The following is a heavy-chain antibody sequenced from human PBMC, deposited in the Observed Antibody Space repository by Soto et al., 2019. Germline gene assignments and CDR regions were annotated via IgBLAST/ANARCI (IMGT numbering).Heavy chain of an antibody. V-gene: IGHV4-30-4*01. CDR2: IYYSGST. Sequence: SETLSLTCTVSGGSISSGDYYWSWIRQPPGKGLEWIGYIYYSGSTYYNPSLKSRVTISVDTSKNQFSLKLSSVTAADTAVYYCARERQTDYDFWSGPLYGMDGWGQGTKVTVSS. CDR1: GGSISSGDYY. D-gene: IGHD3-3*01. CDR3: ARERQTDYDFWSGPLYGMDG. J-gene: IGHJ6*02.